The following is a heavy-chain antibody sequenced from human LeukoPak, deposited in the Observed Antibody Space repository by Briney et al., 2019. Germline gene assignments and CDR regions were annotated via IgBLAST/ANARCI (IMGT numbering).Heavy chain of an antibody. J-gene: IGHJ5*02. CDR3: TRDGAPYSTGWYS. V-gene: IGHV4-59*12. Sequence: PSETLSLTCTVSGGSISSYYWSWIRQPPGKGLEWIGYIYYSGSTNYNPSLKSRVAMSLDTSKNQISLKLSSVTAADTAVYYCTRDGAPYSTGWYSWGQGTLVTVSS. CDR1: GGSISSYY. D-gene: IGHD6-19*01. CDR2: IYYSGST.